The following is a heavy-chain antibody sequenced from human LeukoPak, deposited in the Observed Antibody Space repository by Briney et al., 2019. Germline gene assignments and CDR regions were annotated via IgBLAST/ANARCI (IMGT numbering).Heavy chain of an antibody. CDR2: IYYSGST. J-gene: IGHJ4*02. Sequence: SETLSLTCTVSGGSISSYYWSWIRQPPGKGLEWIGYIYYSGSTNYNPSLKSRVTISVDTSKNQFSLKLSSVTAADTAVYYCARHFYGESFGYWGQGTLVTVSS. D-gene: IGHD4-17*01. CDR3: ARHFYGESFGY. CDR1: GGSISSYY. V-gene: IGHV4-59*08.